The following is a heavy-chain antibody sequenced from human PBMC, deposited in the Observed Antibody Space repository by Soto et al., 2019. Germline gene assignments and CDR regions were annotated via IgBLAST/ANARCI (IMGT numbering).Heavy chain of an antibody. D-gene: IGHD1-26*01. V-gene: IGHV3-33*01. J-gene: IGHJ4*02. Sequence: QVQLVESGGGVVQPGRSLRLSCAASGFTFSGYGMHWVRQAPGKVLEWVAVTRHDGSNTYYADSVRGRFTISRDNSKKSLYMQMKSLRAEDTAVYYCARDGVGATTYFGYFDYWCQGTLVTVFS. CDR1: GFTFSGYG. CDR3: ARDGVGATTYFGYFDY. CDR2: TRHDGSNT.